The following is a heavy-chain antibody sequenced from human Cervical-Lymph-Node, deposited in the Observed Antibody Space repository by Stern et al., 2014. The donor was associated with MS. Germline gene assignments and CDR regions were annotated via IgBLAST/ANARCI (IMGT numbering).Heavy chain of an antibody. V-gene: IGHV4-61*02. J-gene: IGHJ3*02. CDR3: ARGNYDVLTDNGGHGFDI. CDR1: GGSISSGNYY. D-gene: IGHD3-9*01. Sequence: VQLVESGPGLVKPSQTLSLTCTVSGGSISSGNYYWSWIRQPAGEGLEWIGRIYRSGSPPYNPPHKSRVTISADTSTTQFSLRLSSGTAADTAVYYCARGNYDVLTDNGGHGFDIWGQGTMVTVSS. CDR2: IYRSGSP.